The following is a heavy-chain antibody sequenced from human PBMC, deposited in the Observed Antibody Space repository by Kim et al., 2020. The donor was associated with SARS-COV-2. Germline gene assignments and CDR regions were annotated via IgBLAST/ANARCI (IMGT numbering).Heavy chain of an antibody. V-gene: IGHV3-48*01. J-gene: IGHJ4*02. Sequence: KLPLPACGFTFSSTRMNWVRQATGKGREWVSYISSSSSTIYYADSMKGRFTIARDNAKNSLYLKMNSLRVEDTAVYYCAARVDYWGPGTLAT. CDR3: AARVDY. CDR1: GFTFSSTR. CDR2: ISSSSSTI.